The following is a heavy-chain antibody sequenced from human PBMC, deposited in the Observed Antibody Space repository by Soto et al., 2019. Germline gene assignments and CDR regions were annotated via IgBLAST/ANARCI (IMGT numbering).Heavy chain of an antibody. CDR3: ARNYYDSSGYYYFDH. J-gene: IGHJ4*02. Sequence: GESLKISCKGSGYSLTSYWIGWVRQMPGKGLEWMGIIYPGDSDTRYSPSFQGQVTISADKSISTAFLQWNSLKASDTAMYYCARNYYDSSGYYYFDHWGQGNPVTVSS. CDR2: IYPGDSDT. D-gene: IGHD3-22*01. V-gene: IGHV5-51*01. CDR1: GYSLTSYW.